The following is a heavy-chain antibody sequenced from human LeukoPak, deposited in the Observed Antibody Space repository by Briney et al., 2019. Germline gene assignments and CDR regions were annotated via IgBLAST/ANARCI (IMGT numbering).Heavy chain of an antibody. CDR2: ISYDGNNK. CDR1: GFSFSTYG. V-gene: IGHV3-30*03. Sequence: PGGSLRLSCAASGFSFSTYGMHWVRQAPGKGLEWVAVISYDGNNKYYADSVKGRFSISRDNSKSTLYLQMNSLRAEDTAVYYCVRELPPVVQYYFDHWGPGTLVTVSS. D-gene: IGHD2-21*01. CDR3: VRELPPVVQYYFDH. J-gene: IGHJ4*02.